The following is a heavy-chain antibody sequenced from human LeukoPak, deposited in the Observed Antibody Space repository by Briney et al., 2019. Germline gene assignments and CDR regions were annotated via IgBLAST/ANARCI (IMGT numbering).Heavy chain of an antibody. J-gene: IGHJ4*02. V-gene: IGHV3-11*04. CDR3: VRDQGGAVSY. CDR2: ISSSGDTI. Sequence: GGSLRLSCAASGFTFSDYYMSWIRQAPGKGLEWISYISSSGDTIFYADSVKGRFIISRDNAKNSMFLQMNSLRAEDTAVYYCVRDQGGAVSYWGQGTLVTVSS. CDR1: GFTFSDYY. D-gene: IGHD3-16*01.